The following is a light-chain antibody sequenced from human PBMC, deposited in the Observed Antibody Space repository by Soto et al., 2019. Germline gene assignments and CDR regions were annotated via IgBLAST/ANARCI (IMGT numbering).Light chain of an antibody. V-gene: IGLV2-8*01. CDR2: EVT. CDR1: GSDVGGYNY. Sequence: QSVLTQPPSASGSPGQSVTISCTGTGSDVGGYNYVSWYQQHPGKVPKLMIYEVTKRPSGVPDRFSGSKSGNTASLTVSGLQAEDEAEYYGNPRELSTISAVF. CDR3: NPRELSTISAV. J-gene: IGLJ2*01.